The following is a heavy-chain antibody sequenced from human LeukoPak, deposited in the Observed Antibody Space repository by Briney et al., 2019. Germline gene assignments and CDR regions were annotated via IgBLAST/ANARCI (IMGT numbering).Heavy chain of an antibody. V-gene: IGHV4-31*03. J-gene: IGHJ5*02. CDR2: IYYSGST. CDR1: GGSISSGGYY. CDR3: ARDGSGTRNWFDP. D-gene: IGHD3-10*01. Sequence: SQTLSLTCTVSGGSISSGGYYWSWIRQHPGKGLEWIGYIYYSGSTYYNPSLKNRVTISVDTSKSQFSLKLSSVTAADTAVYYCARDGSGTRNWFDPWGQGTLVTVSS.